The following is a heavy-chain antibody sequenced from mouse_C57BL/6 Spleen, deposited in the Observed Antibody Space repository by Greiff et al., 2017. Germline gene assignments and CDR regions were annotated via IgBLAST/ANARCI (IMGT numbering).Heavy chain of an antibody. CDR1: GYTFTSYW. Sequence: VQLQQSGTVLARPGASVKMSCKTSGYTFTSYWMHWVKQRPGQGLEWIGAIYPGNSDTSYNQKFKGKAKLTAVTSASTAYMELSSLTNEDSAVYDGTRPYGSSYWYFDVWGTGTTVTVSS. J-gene: IGHJ1*03. D-gene: IGHD1-1*01. CDR3: TRPYGSSYWYFDV. V-gene: IGHV1-5*01. CDR2: IYPGNSDT.